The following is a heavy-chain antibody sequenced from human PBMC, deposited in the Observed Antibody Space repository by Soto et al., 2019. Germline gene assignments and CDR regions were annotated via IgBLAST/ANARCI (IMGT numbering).Heavy chain of an antibody. J-gene: IGHJ6*02. Sequence: PSETLSLTCTVSGGSISSGGYYWSWIRQHPGKGLEWIRYIYYSGSTYYNPSLKSRVTISVDTSKNQFSLKLSSVTAADTAVYYCARDRQIDYSNYVQGMDVWGQGTTATVSS. CDR1: GGSISSGGYY. CDR2: IYYSGST. V-gene: IGHV4-31*03. CDR3: ARDRQIDYSNYVQGMDV. D-gene: IGHD4-4*01.